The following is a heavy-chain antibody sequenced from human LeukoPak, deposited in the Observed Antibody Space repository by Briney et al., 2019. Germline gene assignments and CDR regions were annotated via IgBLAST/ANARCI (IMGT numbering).Heavy chain of an antibody. V-gene: IGHV1-2*02. CDR1: GYTFSDHH. D-gene: IGHD3-10*01. CDR3: SGRYGPGPV. Sequence: GASVTVSCKTSGYTFSDHHIYWVRQAPGQGLEWMGCIHPNGRDTKYAQKFQVRMTMTTDTSISTAYMQLYSVTSEDTAVYYCSGRYGPGPVWGQGTLVTVSS. CDR2: IHPNGRDT. J-gene: IGHJ4*02.